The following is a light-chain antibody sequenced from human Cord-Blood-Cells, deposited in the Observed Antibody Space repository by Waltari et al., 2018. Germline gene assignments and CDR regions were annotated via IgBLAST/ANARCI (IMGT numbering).Light chain of an antibody. V-gene: IGKV1-5*03. Sequence: DIQMTQSHSTLSASVGDRVTITCRASQSIRSWLAWYQQKPGKAPKLLIYKASSLESGVPSRFSGSGSGTEFTLTISSLQPDDFATYYCQQYNSYGTFGQGTKVEIK. CDR1: QSIRSW. J-gene: IGKJ1*01. CDR2: KAS. CDR3: QQYNSYGT.